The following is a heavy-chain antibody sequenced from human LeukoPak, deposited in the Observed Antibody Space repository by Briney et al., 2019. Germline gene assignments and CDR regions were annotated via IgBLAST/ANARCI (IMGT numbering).Heavy chain of an antibody. CDR2: SIPMIGIG. D-gene: IGHD2-21*01. J-gene: IGHJ6*03. Sequence: GASVKVSCKASGGTFSEAAITWVRQAPGQGLEWMGRSIPMIGIGSYAQHFQGRITVSADKSTNTAYMELTSLRSEDTAVYYCALTRYTNMWSDTSYFYMDVWGKGTSVIVSS. CDR1: GGTFSEAA. V-gene: IGHV1-69*04. CDR3: ALTRYTNMWSDTSYFYMDV.